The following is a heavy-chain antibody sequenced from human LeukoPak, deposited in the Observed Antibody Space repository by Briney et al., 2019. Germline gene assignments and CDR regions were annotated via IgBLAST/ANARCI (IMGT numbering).Heavy chain of an antibody. CDR3: ARPSRDGYNWDAFDI. CDR1: IDSFTNYY. J-gene: IGHJ3*02. V-gene: IGHV4-34*01. Sequence: SETLSLTCAVYIDSFTNYYWNWIRQTPGKGLEWIGEVNDSGGTNINPSLKSRVTISVDTSKNQFSLKLSSVTAADTAVYYCARPSRDGYNWDAFDIWGQGTMVTVSS. CDR2: VNDSGGT. D-gene: IGHD5-24*01.